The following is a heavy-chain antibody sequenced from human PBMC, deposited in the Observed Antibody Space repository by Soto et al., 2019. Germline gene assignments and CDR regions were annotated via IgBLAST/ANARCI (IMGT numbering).Heavy chain of an antibody. CDR3: ARDFKAPNDAWAFDY. D-gene: IGHD3-16*01. J-gene: IGHJ4*02. CDR2: ISHSVTT. Sequence: ASETLSLTCAVSGASIISSDWWNWVRQPPGKGLEWIGEISHSVTTIYNPSLKCRVTISVDVSKNHFSLNLTSVTAADTAVYYCARDFKAPNDAWAFDYWGQGTLVTVSS. V-gene: IGHV4-4*02. CDR1: GASIISSDW.